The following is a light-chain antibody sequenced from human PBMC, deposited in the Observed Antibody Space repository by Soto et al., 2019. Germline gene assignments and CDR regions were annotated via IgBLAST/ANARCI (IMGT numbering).Light chain of an antibody. Sequence: EIVLTQSPGTLSLSPGERATLSCRASQSVNNYLAWYQQRPGQAPRLLIYDASNRATGIPARFSGSGSGTDSTLTISSLEPEDFAVYYCQHRNNRPFSFGPGTKVDIK. V-gene: IGKV3-11*01. CDR3: QHRNNRPFS. CDR2: DAS. CDR1: QSVNNY. J-gene: IGKJ3*01.